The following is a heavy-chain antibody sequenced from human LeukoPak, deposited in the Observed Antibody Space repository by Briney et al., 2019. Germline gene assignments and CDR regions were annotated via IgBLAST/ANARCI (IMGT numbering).Heavy chain of an antibody. CDR1: GGSIGSYY. V-gene: IGHV4-59*01. CDR2: IYYSGST. Sequence: PSETLSLTCTVSGGSIGSYYWSWIRQPPGKGLEWIGYIYYSGSTNYNPSLKSRVTISVDTSKNHFSLELSSVTAADTAVYYCARGGSTSWAKFDNWGQGTLVTVSS. CDR3: ARGGSTSWAKFDN. D-gene: IGHD2-2*01. J-gene: IGHJ4*02.